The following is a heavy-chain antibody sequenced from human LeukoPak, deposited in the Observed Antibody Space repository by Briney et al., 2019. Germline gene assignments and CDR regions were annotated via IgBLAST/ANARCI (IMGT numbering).Heavy chain of an antibody. Sequence: GGSLRLSCAASGFTFSSYWMHWVRQAPGKGLVWVSRINSDGSSTSYADSVKGRFAISRDNAKNTLYLQMNSLRAEDTAVYYCARSGGYSSGWTIFDYWGQGTLVTVSS. CDR2: INSDGSST. CDR3: ARSGGYSSGWTIFDY. J-gene: IGHJ4*02. V-gene: IGHV3-74*01. CDR1: GFTFSSYW. D-gene: IGHD6-19*01.